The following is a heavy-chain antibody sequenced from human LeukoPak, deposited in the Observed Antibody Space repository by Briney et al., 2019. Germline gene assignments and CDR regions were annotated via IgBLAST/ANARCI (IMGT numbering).Heavy chain of an antibody. Sequence: GGSLRLSCAASGFTFDDYAMHWVRQAPGKGLEWVSGISWNSGSIGYADSVKGRFTISRDNAKNSLYLQMNSLRAEDTALYYCAKALQYSSNPGAFDIWGQGTMVTVSS. CDR2: ISWNSGSI. D-gene: IGHD6-13*01. V-gene: IGHV3-9*01. J-gene: IGHJ3*02. CDR1: GFTFDDYA. CDR3: AKALQYSSNPGAFDI.